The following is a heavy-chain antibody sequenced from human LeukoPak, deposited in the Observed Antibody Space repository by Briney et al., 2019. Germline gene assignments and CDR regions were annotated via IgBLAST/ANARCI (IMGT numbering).Heavy chain of an antibody. D-gene: IGHD6-19*01. V-gene: IGHV3-23*01. Sequence: PGGSLRLSCAASGFTFSSYAMSWVRQAPGKGLEWVSAISGSGGSTYYAASVKGRFTISRDNSKNTLYLQMNSLRAEDTAVYYCAKGKQWPGGYFDYWGQGTLVTVSS. CDR3: AKGKQWPGGYFDY. CDR1: GFTFSSYA. J-gene: IGHJ4*02. CDR2: ISGSGGST.